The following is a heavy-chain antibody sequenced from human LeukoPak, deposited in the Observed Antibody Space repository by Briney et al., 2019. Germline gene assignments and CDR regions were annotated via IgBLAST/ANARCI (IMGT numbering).Heavy chain of an antibody. CDR3: ARRVLSDAFDI. J-gene: IGHJ3*02. CDR2: IDLADSDT. V-gene: IGHV5-51*01. D-gene: IGHD3-16*01. Sequence: GESLKISCRSSGYSFTTYWIGWVRQLPGKGLEWMGIIDLADSDTRYGPSFQGQVTISADKSISTAYLQWSSLKASDTAIYYCARRVLSDAFDIWGQGTMVTDSS. CDR1: GYSFTTYW.